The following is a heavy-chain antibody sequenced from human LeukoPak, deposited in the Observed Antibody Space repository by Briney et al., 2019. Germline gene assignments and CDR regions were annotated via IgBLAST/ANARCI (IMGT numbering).Heavy chain of an antibody. J-gene: IGHJ5*02. CDR3: ARGPIFYDYVWGSYRYNWFDP. Sequence: SETLSLTCAVYGGSFSGYYWSWIRQPPGKGLEWIGEINHSGSTNYNPSLKSRVTISADTSKNQFSLKLSSVTAADTAAYYCARGPIFYDYVWGSYRYNWFDPWGQGTLVTVSS. V-gene: IGHV4-34*01. D-gene: IGHD3-16*02. CDR1: GGSFSGYY. CDR2: INHSGST.